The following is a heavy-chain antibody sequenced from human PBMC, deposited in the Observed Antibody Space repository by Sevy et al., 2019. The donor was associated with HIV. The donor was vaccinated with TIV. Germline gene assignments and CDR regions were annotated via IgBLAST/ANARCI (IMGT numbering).Heavy chain of an antibody. CDR3: GKDRIRGLWFGELSGGLDY. D-gene: IGHD3-10*01. V-gene: IGHV3-30-3*01. CDR2: ISYDGSNK. Sequence: GGSLRLSCAASGFTFSSYAMHWVRQAPGKGLEWVAVISYDGSNKYNTDSAKGRFTISRDDSKNTLYLQMNSLRAEDTAVYYCGKDRIRGLWFGELSGGLDYWGQGTLVTVSS. J-gene: IGHJ4*02. CDR1: GFTFSSYA.